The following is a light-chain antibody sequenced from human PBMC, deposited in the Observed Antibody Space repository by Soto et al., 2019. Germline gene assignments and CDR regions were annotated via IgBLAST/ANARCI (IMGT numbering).Light chain of an antibody. V-gene: IGKV3-20*01. CDR1: QSVSNNY. Sequence: TVLRQSPGTLSLSPGERATLSCRASQSVSNNYLAWYQQKPGQAPRLLIYVASNRATGIPDRFSGSGSGTDFTLTISRLEPEDFAVYYCQQCGSSVTFGQGTKVAIK. CDR2: VAS. CDR3: QQCGSSVT. J-gene: IGKJ1*01.